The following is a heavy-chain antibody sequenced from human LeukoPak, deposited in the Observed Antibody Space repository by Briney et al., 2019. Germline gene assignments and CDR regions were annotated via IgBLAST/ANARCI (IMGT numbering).Heavy chain of an antibody. V-gene: IGHV1-18*01. CDR1: GYTFTSYG. D-gene: IGHD6-13*01. Sequence: ASVKVSCKSSGYTFTSYGISWVRQPPGQGREWMGWINDYNGKTNYAQKLQGRATMNTHTSKSTAYTELRSLRSDDTAVYCCARGEAAAGRVWFDACGQETLLTVSS. J-gene: IGHJ5*02. CDR2: INDYNGKT. CDR3: ARGEAAAGRVWFDA.